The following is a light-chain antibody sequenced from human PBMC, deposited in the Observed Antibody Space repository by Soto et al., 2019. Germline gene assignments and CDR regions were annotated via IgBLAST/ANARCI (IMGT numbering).Light chain of an antibody. Sequence: QPVLTQAPSASASLGASVKLTCTLSSGHNSYAIAWHQQQPEKGPRYLMKVNSDGSHSKGDGIPDRFSGSSSGAERYLTISSLQSEDEADYYCHTWSTDIRVFGGGTKLTVL. V-gene: IGLV4-69*01. CDR3: HTWSTDIRV. CDR1: SGHNSYA. J-gene: IGLJ3*02. CDR2: VNSDGSH.